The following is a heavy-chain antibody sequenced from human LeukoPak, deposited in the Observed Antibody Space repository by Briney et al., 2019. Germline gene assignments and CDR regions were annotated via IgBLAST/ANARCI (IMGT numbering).Heavy chain of an antibody. CDR3: ARGQVLRFRPYFDY. J-gene: IGHJ4*02. V-gene: IGHV4-59*01. CDR1: GGSISSYY. Sequence: PSETLSLTCTVSGGSISSYYWSWIRQPPGKGLEWIGYIYYSGSTNYNPSLKSRVTISVDTSKNQFSLKLSSVTAADTAAYYCARGQVLRFRPYFDYWGQGTLVTVSS. D-gene: IGHD2-8*02. CDR2: IYYSGST.